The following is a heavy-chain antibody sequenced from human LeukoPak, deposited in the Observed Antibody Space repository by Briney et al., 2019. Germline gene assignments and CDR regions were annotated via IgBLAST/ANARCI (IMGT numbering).Heavy chain of an antibody. V-gene: IGHV3-7*01. CDR3: ASPSGYYYNDAFDI. CDR1: GFTFSSYW. Sequence: GGPLRLSCAASGFTFSSYWMSWVRQAPGKGLEWVANIKQDGSEKYYVDSVKGRFTISRDNAKNSLYLQMNSLRAEDTAVYYCASPSGYYYNDAFDIWGQGTMVTVSS. J-gene: IGHJ3*02. CDR2: IKQDGSEK. D-gene: IGHD3-22*01.